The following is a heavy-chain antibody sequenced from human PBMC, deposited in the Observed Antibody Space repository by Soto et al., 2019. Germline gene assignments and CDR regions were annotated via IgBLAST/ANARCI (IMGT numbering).Heavy chain of an antibody. J-gene: IGHJ4*02. CDR2: MNPNSGNT. Sequence: QVQLVQSGAEVKKPGASVKVSCKASGYTFTSYDINCVRQATGQGLEWMGWMNPNSGNTGYAQKVQGIVTMTRNTSISTAYMELSSLRSEDTAVYYCARGLIAAISDSSGQGADYWGQGTLVTVSS. V-gene: IGHV1-8*01. CDR1: GYTFTSYD. D-gene: IGHD3-22*01. CDR3: ARGLIAAISDSSGQGADY.